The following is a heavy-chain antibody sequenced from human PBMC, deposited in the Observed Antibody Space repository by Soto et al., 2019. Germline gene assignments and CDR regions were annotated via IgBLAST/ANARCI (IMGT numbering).Heavy chain of an antibody. D-gene: IGHD2-2*01. CDR1: GYTFTSYY. J-gene: IGHJ6*02. CDR3: AALFRYCSSTSCRYGMDV. CDR2: INPSGGST. Sequence: ASVKVSCKASGYTFTSYYMHWVRQAPGQGLEWMGIINPSGGSTSYAQKFQGRVTMTRDTSTSTVYMELSSLRSEDTAVYYCAALFRYCSSTSCRYGMDVWGQGTTVT. V-gene: IGHV1-46*01.